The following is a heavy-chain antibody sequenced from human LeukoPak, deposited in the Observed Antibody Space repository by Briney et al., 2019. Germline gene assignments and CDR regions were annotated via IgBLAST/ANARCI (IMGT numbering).Heavy chain of an antibody. CDR2: INPNSGGT. Sequence: ASVKVSCKASGYMFSSYALNWVRQAPGQGLEWMGWINPNSGGTNYAQKFQGRVTMTRDTSISTAYMELSRLRSDDTAVYYCATLGYSGSYWSDYYYMDVWGKGTTVTVSS. CDR1: GYMFSSYA. J-gene: IGHJ6*03. V-gene: IGHV1-2*02. D-gene: IGHD1-26*01. CDR3: ATLGYSGSYWSDYYYMDV.